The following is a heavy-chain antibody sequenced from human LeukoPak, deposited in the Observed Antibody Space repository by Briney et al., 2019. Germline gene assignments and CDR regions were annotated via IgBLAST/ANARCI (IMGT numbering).Heavy chain of an antibody. CDR1: GYTFTSYA. CDR3: AVGAHHRSPLDY. V-gene: IGHV1-3*01. J-gene: IGHJ4*02. D-gene: IGHD1-26*01. CDR2: INAGNGNT. Sequence: ASVKVSCKASGYTFTSYAMHWVRQAPGQRLEWMGWINAGNGNTKYSQKFQGRVTITRDTSASTAYMELSSLRSEDTAVYYCAVGAHHRSPLDYWGQGTLVTVSS.